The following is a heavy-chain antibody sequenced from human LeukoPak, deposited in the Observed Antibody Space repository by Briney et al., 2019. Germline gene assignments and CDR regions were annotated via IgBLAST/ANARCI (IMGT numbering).Heavy chain of an antibody. CDR2: IYYSGST. D-gene: IGHD3-10*01. Sequence: PSETLSLTCTVSGGSISSYYWSWIRQPPGKGLEWIGYIYYSGSTNYNPSFKSRVTISVDTSKNQFSLKLSSVTAAGTAVYYCSRDFNLQTGGFDPWGQGTLVTVSS. J-gene: IGHJ5*02. CDR1: GGSISSYY. V-gene: IGHV4-59*01. CDR3: SRDFNLQTGGFDP.